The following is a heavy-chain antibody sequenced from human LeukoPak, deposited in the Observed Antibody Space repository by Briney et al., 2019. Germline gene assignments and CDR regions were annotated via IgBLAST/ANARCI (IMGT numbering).Heavy chain of an antibody. Sequence: PGGSLRLSCAASGFTFGSDWMSWVRQAPGKGLEWVTNIKQDGREKYYVDSVKGRFTISRDNAKNSLYLQMNSLRAEDTAVYYCARGGGSYRNWFDPWGQGTLVTVSS. D-gene: IGHD1-26*01. CDR3: ARGGGSYRNWFDP. CDR1: GFTFGSDW. V-gene: IGHV3-7*01. CDR2: IKQDGREK. J-gene: IGHJ5*02.